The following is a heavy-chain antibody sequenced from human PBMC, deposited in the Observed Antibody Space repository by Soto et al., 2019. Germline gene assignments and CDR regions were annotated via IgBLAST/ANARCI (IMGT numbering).Heavy chain of an antibody. CDR2: ISGSGGST. CDR3: AKDLGGAAAGTGATGTDY. CDR1: GFTFSSYA. Sequence: EVQLLESGGGLVQPGGSLRLSCAASGFTFSSYAMSWVRQAPGKGLEWVSAISGSGGSTYYADSVKGRFTISRDNSKNTLYLRMNSLRAEDTAVYYCAKDLGGAAAGTGATGTDYWGQGTLVTVAS. J-gene: IGHJ4*02. D-gene: IGHD6-13*01. V-gene: IGHV3-23*01.